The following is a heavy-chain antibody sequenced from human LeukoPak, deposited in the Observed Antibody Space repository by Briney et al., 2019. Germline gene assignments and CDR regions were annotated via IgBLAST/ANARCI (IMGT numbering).Heavy chain of an antibody. CDR1: GFTFSSYA. CDR2: VSGSGGST. D-gene: IGHD1-26*01. V-gene: IGHV3-23*01. J-gene: IGHJ4*02. CDR3: AKWEGSHPREGLHFDY. Sequence: GGSLRLSCAASGFTFSSYAMSWVRQAPGKGLEWVSAVSGSGGSTYHADSVKDRFTISRDNSKNTLYLQMNSLRAEDTAVYYCAKWEGSHPREGLHFDYWGQGTLVTVSS.